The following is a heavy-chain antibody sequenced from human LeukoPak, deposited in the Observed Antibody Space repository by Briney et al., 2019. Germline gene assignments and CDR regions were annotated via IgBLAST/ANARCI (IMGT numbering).Heavy chain of an antibody. V-gene: IGHV3-23*01. CDR1: GFTFSGYA. CDR2: ITGSGDAT. CDR3: EKDGLYYDLSTHIYYFDY. J-gene: IGHJ4*02. Sequence: GGSLRLSCAASGFTFSGYAMAWVRQTPGKGLEWVSAITGSGDATYYTDSVKGRFTISRDNSKNTLYLQMNSLRAEDTALHYCEKDGLYYDLSTHIYYFDYWGQGTLVAVSS. D-gene: IGHD3-16*01.